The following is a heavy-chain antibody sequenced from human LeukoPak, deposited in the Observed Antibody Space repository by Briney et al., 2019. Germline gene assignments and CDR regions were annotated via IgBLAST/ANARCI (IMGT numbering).Heavy chain of an antibody. CDR2: ITSSSIYI. Sequence: PGGSLRLSCAASGFTFSNYNMNWVRQAPGKGLEWVSSITSSSIYIYYADSVKGRFTISRDNAKNSLYLQMNSLRAEDTAVYYCARDEGGGYSYLDYWGQGTLVTASS. D-gene: IGHD5-18*01. J-gene: IGHJ4*02. CDR1: GFTFSNYN. V-gene: IGHV3-21*01. CDR3: ARDEGGGYSYLDY.